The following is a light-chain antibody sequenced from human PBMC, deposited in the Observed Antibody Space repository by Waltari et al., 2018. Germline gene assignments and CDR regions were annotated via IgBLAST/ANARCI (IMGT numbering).Light chain of an antibody. CDR1: NIGSKN. V-gene: IGLV3-21*02. J-gene: IGLJ1*01. CDR3: QVWDSGSDHYV. CDR2: DDG. Sequence: SYVLTQPPPVPVAPGQTARLPCEGNNIGSKNVHWYQQKPGQAPVLVVYDDGDRPSGIPERFSGSNSGNTATLTISRVDAGDEADYYCQVWDSGSDHYVFGTVTKVTVL.